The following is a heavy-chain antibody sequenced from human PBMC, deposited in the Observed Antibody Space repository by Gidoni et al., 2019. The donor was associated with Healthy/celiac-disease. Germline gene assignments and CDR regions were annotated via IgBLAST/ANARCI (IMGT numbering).Heavy chain of an antibody. V-gene: IGHV4-30-4*01. J-gene: IGHJ4*02. D-gene: IGHD3-10*01. CDR1: GCPISSGDYY. CDR2: IYYSGST. Sequence: QVQLQESGPGLVKPSQTLSLTCTVSGCPISSGDYYWSRIRQPPGKGLEWIGYIYYSGSTYYNPSLKSRVTISVDTSKNQFSLKLSSVTAADTAVYYCANHGESGMLDYWGQGTLVTVSS. CDR3: ANHGESGMLDY.